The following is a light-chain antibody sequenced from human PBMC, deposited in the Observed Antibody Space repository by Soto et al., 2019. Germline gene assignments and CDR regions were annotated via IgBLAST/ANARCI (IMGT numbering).Light chain of an antibody. CDR3: HQYGSSQT. CDR1: QTVGSSF. CDR2: GAS. V-gene: IGKV3-20*01. J-gene: IGKJ1*01. Sequence: EIVLTHSPGTLSLSPGEIATLSCRASQTVGSSFLAWFQHKPGQAPRLLIYGASTRATGIPDRFSGSGSGTDFTLTISRLEPEDFAVYYCHQYGSSQTFGQGTKVDIK.